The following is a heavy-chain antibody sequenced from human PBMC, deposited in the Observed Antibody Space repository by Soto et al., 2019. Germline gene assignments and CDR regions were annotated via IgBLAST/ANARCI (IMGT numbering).Heavy chain of an antibody. CDR1: GGSFSGYY. J-gene: IGHJ4*02. CDR2: INHSGST. Sequence: SETLSLTCAVYGGSFSGYYWTWIRQPPGTGLEWIGEINHSGSTNYNPSLKSRVTISVDTSKNQFSLKLTSVTAADTAVYYCAKDKITGLFDYWGQRTLVTVAS. V-gene: IGHV4-34*01. CDR3: AKDKITGLFDY. D-gene: IGHD1-1*01.